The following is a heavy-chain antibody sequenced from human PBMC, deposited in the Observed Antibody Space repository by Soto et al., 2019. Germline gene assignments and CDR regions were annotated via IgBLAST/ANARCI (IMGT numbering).Heavy chain of an antibody. Sequence: QVQLVESGGGVVQPGGSLRLSCAASGFSFTTYGLHWVRQAPGKGLEWVAVIWYDGSKTYYADSVKGRFTIYRRNSKNTLYLQMNSVRVEDTAMYYCVKDHCGGDCYSNPYFDYWGQGTLVTVSS. J-gene: IGHJ4*02. D-gene: IGHD2-21*02. CDR2: IWYDGSKT. CDR1: GFSFTTYG. V-gene: IGHV3-33*06. CDR3: VKDHCGGDCYSNPYFDY.